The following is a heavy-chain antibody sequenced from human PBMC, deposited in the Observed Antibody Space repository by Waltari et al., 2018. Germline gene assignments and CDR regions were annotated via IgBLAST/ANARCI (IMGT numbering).Heavy chain of an antibody. J-gene: IGHJ6*02. Sequence: VQLVASGGGLVQPGGTLSLSCVASEFPFSNYWMHWVRQAPGKGLEWVANIKQDGSEKYYVDSVKGRFTISRDNAKKSLYLQMNSLRAEDTAVYYCARGSFGVWGQGTTVTVSS. D-gene: IGHD3-10*01. CDR3: ARGSFGV. V-gene: IGHV3-7*01. CDR1: EFPFSNYW. CDR2: IKQDGSEK.